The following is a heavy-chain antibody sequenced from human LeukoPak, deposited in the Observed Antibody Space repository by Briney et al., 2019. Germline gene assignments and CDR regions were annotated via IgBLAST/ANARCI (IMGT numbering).Heavy chain of an antibody. CDR1: GFTFSSYE. Sequence: PGGSLRLSCAASGFTFSSYEMNWVRQAPGKGLEWVANIKQDGSEKCYVDSVKGRFTISRDNAKNSLYLQMNSLRAEDTAVYYCARDRGFYWGQGTLVTVSS. J-gene: IGHJ4*02. CDR3: ARDRGFY. D-gene: IGHD2-15*01. V-gene: IGHV3-7*04. CDR2: IKQDGSEK.